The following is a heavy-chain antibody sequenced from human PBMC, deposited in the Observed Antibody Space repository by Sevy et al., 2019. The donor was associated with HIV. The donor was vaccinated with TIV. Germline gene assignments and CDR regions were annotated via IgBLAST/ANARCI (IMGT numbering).Heavy chain of an antibody. J-gene: IGHJ4*02. D-gene: IGHD2-21*01. Sequence: SETLSLTCAVYSGSFSAYYWSWIRQPPGKGLEWIGEINHSGSTNYNPSLKSRVTISIDTSKNQFSLNLSSVTAADTALYYCARPGGDLWGRGTQVTVSS. V-gene: IGHV4-34*01. CDR3: ARPGGDL. CDR1: SGSFSAYY. CDR2: INHSGST.